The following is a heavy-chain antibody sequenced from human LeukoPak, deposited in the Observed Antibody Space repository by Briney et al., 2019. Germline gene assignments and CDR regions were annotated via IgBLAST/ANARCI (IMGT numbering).Heavy chain of an antibody. CDR2: IYYSGST. CDR3: ARVGSWSSANY. J-gene: IGHJ4*02. D-gene: IGHD2-15*01. V-gene: IGHV4-61*05. CDR1: GGSISSSSYY. Sequence: SETLSLTCTVSGGSISSSSYYWGWIRQPPGKGLEWIGYIYYSGSTNYNPSLKSRVTISVDTSKNQFSLKLSSVTAADTAVYYCARVGSWSSANYWGQGTLVTVSS.